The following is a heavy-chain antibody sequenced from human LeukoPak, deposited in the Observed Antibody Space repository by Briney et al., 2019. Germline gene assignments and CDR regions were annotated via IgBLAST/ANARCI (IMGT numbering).Heavy chain of an antibody. CDR1: GGSISSYY. Sequence: PSETLSLTCTVSGGSISSYYWSWIRQPPGKGLEWIGYIYYSGSTNYNPSLKSRVTISVDTSKNQFSLKLSSVTAADTAVYYCASPYGSVDYWGQGTLVTVSS. D-gene: IGHD3-10*01. J-gene: IGHJ4*02. CDR2: IYYSGST. CDR3: ASPYGSVDY. V-gene: IGHV4-59*12.